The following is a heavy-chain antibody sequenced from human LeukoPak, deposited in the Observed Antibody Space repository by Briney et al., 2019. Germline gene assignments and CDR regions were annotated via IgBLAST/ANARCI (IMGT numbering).Heavy chain of an antibody. CDR1: GFAFPNYA. J-gene: IGHJ1*01. CDR3: AKDPLWFGELSSSG. Sequence: PGGSLRLSCAASGFAFPNYAMSWVRQAPGKGLEWVSAISGSGSNTYYADSVKGRFTISRDNSKNTLYLQMNSLRAEDTAVYYCAKDPLWFGELSSSGWGQGTLVTVSS. D-gene: IGHD3-10*01. V-gene: IGHV3-23*01. CDR2: ISGSGSNT.